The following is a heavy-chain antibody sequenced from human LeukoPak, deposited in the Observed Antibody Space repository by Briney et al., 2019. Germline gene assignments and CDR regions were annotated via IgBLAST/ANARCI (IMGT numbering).Heavy chain of an antibody. CDR1: GYTFTNYA. CDR3: ARDTKRSRARWENLGFDP. V-gene: IGHV1-18*01. Sequence: ASVKVSCKASGYTFTNYAINWVRQAPGQGLEWMGYIITYNGNTNYVQKLQGRVTMTTDTSTSTAYMELRSLRSDDTAVYYCARDTKRSRARWENLGFDPWGQGTLVTVSS. D-gene: IGHD1-26*01. J-gene: IGHJ5*02. CDR2: IITYNGNT.